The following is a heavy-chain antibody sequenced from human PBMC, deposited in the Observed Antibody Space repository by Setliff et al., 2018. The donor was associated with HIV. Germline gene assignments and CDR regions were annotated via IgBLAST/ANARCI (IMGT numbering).Heavy chain of an antibody. J-gene: IGHJ6*02. CDR1: GGSFSGYY. D-gene: IGHD3-10*01. V-gene: IGHV4-34*12. Sequence: SETLSLTCAVYGGSFSGYYWSWIRQPPGKGLEWLGEIVDSGSTNYSPSLKSRVTISVDTSKNQFSLKLSSVTAADTAVYYCARMIIIRGVVPGKGHYTYDGMDVWGQGTTVTVSS. CDR2: IVDSGST. CDR3: ARMIIIRGVVPGKGHYTYDGMDV.